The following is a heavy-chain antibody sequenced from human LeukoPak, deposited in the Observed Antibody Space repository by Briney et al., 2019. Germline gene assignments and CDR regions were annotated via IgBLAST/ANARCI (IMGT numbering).Heavy chain of an antibody. Sequence: GASVKVSCKASGYTFTSYYMHWVRQAPGQGLEWMGIINPSGGSTSYAQRFQGRVTMTRDTSTSTVYMGLSSLRSEDTAVYYCAREKGDYSSSSIWFDPWGQGTLVTVSS. J-gene: IGHJ5*02. V-gene: IGHV1-46*01. D-gene: IGHD6-6*01. CDR2: INPSGGST. CDR1: GYTFTSYY. CDR3: AREKGDYSSSSIWFDP.